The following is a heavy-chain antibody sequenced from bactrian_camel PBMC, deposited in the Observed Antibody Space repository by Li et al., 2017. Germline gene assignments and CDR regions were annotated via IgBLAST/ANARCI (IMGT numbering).Heavy chain of an antibody. V-gene: IGHV3S1*01. CDR2: INSGGSTT. CDR3: VTQAEYANYADFGY. CDR1: GFTFKVYW. Sequence: VQLVESGGGLVQPGGSLRLSCVASGFTFKVYWMYWIRQAPGKGLEWVSTINSGGSTTYYADSVKDRSTISRDNAKNTLYLQINSLKLEDTAVYYCVTQAEYANYADFGYWGQGTQVTVS. J-gene: IGHJ6*01. D-gene: IGHD3*01.